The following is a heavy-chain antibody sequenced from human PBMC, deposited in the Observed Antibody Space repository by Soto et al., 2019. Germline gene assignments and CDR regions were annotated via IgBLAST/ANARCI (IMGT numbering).Heavy chain of an antibody. D-gene: IGHD5-18*01. V-gene: IGHV4-61*01. Sequence: SETLSLTCSVSGGSVTGGNYYWTWIRQPPQRGLEWIGYVYFSGSANYNPSLQSRVTISVDTSKDQFSLKLTSVTAADTAVYFCARARLFCRGYSCWPSGFDPWGQGTPVTVPQ. CDR1: GGSVTGGNYY. CDR3: ARARLFCRGYSCWPSGFDP. J-gene: IGHJ5*02. CDR2: VYFSGSA.